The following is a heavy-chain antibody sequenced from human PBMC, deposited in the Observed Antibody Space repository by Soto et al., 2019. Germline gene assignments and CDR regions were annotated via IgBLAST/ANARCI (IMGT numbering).Heavy chain of an antibody. D-gene: IGHD6-13*01. CDR3: ARQHSSSWYGHWFDP. CDR1: GGSISSSSYY. Sequence: PSETLSLTCTVSGGSISSSSYYWGWIRQPPGKGLEWIGSIYYSGSTYYSPSLKSRVTISVDTSKNQFSLKLSSVTAADTAVYYCARQHSSSWYGHWFDPWGQGTLVTVSS. J-gene: IGHJ5*02. V-gene: IGHV4-39*01. CDR2: IYYSGST.